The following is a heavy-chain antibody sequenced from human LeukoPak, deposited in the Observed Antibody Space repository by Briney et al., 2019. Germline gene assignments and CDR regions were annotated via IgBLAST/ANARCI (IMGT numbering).Heavy chain of an antibody. Sequence: SETLSLTCTDSGGSISTYYWSWIRQPPGKGLEWIGYIYYSGSTKYNPSLKSRVTISLDTPKNQVSLKLSSATAADTAVYFCARDEVGVPGAFDIWGQGTMVTVSS. CDR1: GGSISTYY. CDR3: ARDEVGVPGAFDI. D-gene: IGHD3-10*01. J-gene: IGHJ3*02. CDR2: IYYSGST. V-gene: IGHV4-59*01.